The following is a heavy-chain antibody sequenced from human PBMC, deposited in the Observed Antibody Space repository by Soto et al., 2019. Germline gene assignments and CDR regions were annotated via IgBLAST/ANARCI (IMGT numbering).Heavy chain of an antibody. D-gene: IGHD2-2*01. V-gene: IGHV5-51*01. Sequence: SLVICWKGSGYSFTSYWNGWVPQMPGKGLEWMGIIYAGHSDTRYSPSFQGQVTISADTSSSTAYLQWSSQKASDTAMYYCARRGCISTSCRDYYYYYRKDVWGQGTTVTDS. CDR1: GYSFTSYW. CDR2: IYAGHSDT. J-gene: IGHJ6*02. CDR3: ARRGCISTSCRDYYYYYRKDV.